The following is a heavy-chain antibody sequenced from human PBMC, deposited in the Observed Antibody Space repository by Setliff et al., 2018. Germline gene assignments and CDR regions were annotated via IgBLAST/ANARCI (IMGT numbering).Heavy chain of an antibody. CDR2: INPNSGGT. CDR3: ARGRDFWSGYLVY. CDR1: GYTFTGYY. V-gene: IGHV1-2*04. J-gene: IGHJ4*02. D-gene: IGHD3-3*01. Sequence: ASVKVSCKASGYTFTGYYMHWVRQAPGQGLEWMGWINPNSGGTNYAQKFQGWVTMTRDTSISTAYMELSRLRSDDTAVCYCARGRDFWSGYLVYWGQGTQVTVSS.